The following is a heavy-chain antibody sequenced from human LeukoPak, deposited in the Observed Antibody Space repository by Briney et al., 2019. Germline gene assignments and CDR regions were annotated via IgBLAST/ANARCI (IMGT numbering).Heavy chain of an antibody. J-gene: IGHJ6*03. CDR1: GYTFSDYD. CDR3: ARVVMKAFYYYYTDV. Sequence: GASVKVSCKASGYTFSDYDVNWVRQAPGQGLEWIGWMNPTSGDTGYAQKFQGRVTMTRSMSKNTAYMELSRLRSEDTAVYFCARVVMKAFYYYYTDVWGKGTTIIISS. CDR2: MNPTSGDT. D-gene: IGHD2-21*01. V-gene: IGHV1-8*01.